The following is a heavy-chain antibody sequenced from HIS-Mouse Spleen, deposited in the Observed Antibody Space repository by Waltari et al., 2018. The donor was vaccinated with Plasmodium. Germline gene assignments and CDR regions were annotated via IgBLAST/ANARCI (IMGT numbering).Heavy chain of an antibody. CDR3: ARDRITGTSYFDY. D-gene: IGHD1-7*01. J-gene: IGHJ4*02. CDR1: GGSISSSSYY. CDR2: IYYSGST. V-gene: IGHV4-39*07. Sequence: QLQLQESGPGLVKPSETLSLTCTVSGGSISSSSYYWGWMRQPPGKGLEWIGSIYYSGSTYYNPSLKSRVTISVDTSKNQFSLKLSSVTAADTAVYYYARDRITGTSYFDYWGQGTLVTVSS.